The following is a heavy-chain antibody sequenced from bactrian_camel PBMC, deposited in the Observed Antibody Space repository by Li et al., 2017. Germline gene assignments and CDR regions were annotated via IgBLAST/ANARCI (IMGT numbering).Heavy chain of an antibody. CDR1: GYISSRHC. CDR3: AATGGPCSWLGTDYAF. Sequence: VQLVESGGGSVQAGGSLRLSCTHSGYISSRHCMGWFRQAPGKAREGIAGIRRDGDEYYAGSVKGRFTISHDDDANRLYLQMRSLTPEDTAMYYCAATGGPCSWLGTDYAFRGQGTQVTVS. J-gene: IGHJ6*01. CDR2: IRRDGDE. D-gene: IGHD2*01. V-gene: IGHV3S31*01.